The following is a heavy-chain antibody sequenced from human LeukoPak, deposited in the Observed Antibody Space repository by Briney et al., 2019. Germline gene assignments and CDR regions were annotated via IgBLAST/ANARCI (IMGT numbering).Heavy chain of an antibody. CDR2: IRADGATT. V-gene: IGHV3-43*02. CDR1: GFTFGDYD. J-gene: IGHJ4*02. Sequence: GGSLRLSCAASGFTFGDYDMHWVRQAPGKGLGWVSLIRADGATTRYTDSVKGRFTISRDNSKDSLYLQMNSLRTEDTALYYCARDNTGSYEYWGQGTLVTVSP. CDR3: ARDNTGSYEY. D-gene: IGHD1-26*01.